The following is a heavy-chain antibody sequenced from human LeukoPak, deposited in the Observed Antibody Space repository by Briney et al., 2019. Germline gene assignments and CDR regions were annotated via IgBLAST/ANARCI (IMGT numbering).Heavy chain of an antibody. Sequence: PSETLSLTCTVSGGSISSGNYCWTWIRQPAGKGLEWIGRIYSGGSTNFHPSLKSRVTISVDTSKTQLFLKLTSVTAADTAVYYCGRGKYCGDTRCHGYYYMDVWGKGTTVTVSS. CDR3: GRGKYCGDTRCHGYYYMDV. V-gene: IGHV4-61*02. J-gene: IGHJ6*03. CDR2: IYSGGST. CDR1: GGSISSGNYC. D-gene: IGHD2-2*01.